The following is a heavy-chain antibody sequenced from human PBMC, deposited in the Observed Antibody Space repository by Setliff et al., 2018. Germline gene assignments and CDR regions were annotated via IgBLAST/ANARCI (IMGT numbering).Heavy chain of an antibody. CDR2: ISGSSSYI. J-gene: IGHJ5*02. D-gene: IGHD6-6*01. Sequence: PGGSLRLSCAASGLTFSSNNMRWVRQAPGKGLEWVSCISGSSSYIYYADSVKGRFTISRDNAKNSLYLQMNSLRAEDTAVYYCARAPSSSSASWFDPWGQGTLVTVSS. CDR3: ARAPSSSSASWFDP. CDR1: GLTFSSNN. V-gene: IGHV3-21*01.